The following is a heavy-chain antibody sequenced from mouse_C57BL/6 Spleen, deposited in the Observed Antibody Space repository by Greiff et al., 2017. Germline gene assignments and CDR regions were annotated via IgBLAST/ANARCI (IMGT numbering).Heavy chain of an antibody. CDR1: GFTFSSYA. CDR3: ARDGYYGGFAY. Sequence: EVQVVESGGGLVKPGGSLKLSCAASGFTFSSYAMSWVRQTPEKRLEWVATISDGGSYTYYPDNVKGRFTISRDNAKNNLYLQMSHLKSEDTAMYYCARDGYYGGFAYWGQGTLVTVSA. J-gene: IGHJ3*01. CDR2: ISDGGSYT. D-gene: IGHD2-3*01. V-gene: IGHV5-4*01.